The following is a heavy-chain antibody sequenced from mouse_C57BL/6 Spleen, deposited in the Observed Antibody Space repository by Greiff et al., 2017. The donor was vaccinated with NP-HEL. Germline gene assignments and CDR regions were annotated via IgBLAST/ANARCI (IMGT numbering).Heavy chain of an antibody. CDR2: IHPSDSDT. V-gene: IGHV1-74*01. J-gene: IGHJ1*03. CDR3: AHYDYVHWYFDV. D-gene: IGHD2-4*01. Sequence: VQLQEPGAELVKPGASVKVSCKASGYTFTSYWMHWVKQRPGQGLEWIGRIHPSDSDTNYNQKFKGKATLTVDKSSSTAYMQLNSLTSEDSAVYYCAHYDYVHWYFDVWGTGTTVTVSS. CDR1: GYTFTSYW.